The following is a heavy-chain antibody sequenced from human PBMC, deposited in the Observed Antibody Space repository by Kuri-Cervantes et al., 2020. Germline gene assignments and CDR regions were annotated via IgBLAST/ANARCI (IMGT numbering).Heavy chain of an antibody. J-gene: IGHJ4*02. CDR1: GFTVSSYW. CDR3: AREGTDIVVVPAAFAGEGAPLGY. CDR2: IKQDGSEK. V-gene: IGHV3-7*01. Sequence: GESLKISCAASGFTVSSYWMSWVRQAPGKGLEWVANIKQDGSEKNYVDSVKGRFTSSRDNAKNTLYLQMNSLRAEDTAVYYCAREGTDIVVVPAAFAGEGAPLGYWGQGALVTVSS. D-gene: IGHD2-2*01.